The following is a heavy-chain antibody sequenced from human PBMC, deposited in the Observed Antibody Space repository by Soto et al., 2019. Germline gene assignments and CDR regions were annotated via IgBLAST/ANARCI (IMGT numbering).Heavy chain of an antibody. V-gene: IGHV4-59*08. CDR3: ARRDYSNSFDY. Sequence: QVQLQESGPGLVKPSETLSLTCTVSGGSIRSYYWSWIRQPPGKGLERIGYIYYSGSTNYNPSLKSRVTISVDTSKSQFSLKLSSVTAADTAVYYCARRDYSNSFDYWGQGALVTVSS. D-gene: IGHD4-4*01. J-gene: IGHJ4*02. CDR2: IYYSGST. CDR1: GGSIRSYY.